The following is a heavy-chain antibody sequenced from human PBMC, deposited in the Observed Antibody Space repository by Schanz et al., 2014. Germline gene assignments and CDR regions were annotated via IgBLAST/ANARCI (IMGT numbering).Heavy chain of an antibody. CDR3: AREEGWGIAAAGPKHYYYGMDV. J-gene: IGHJ6*02. Sequence: QVQLVESGGGVVQFGRSLRLSCAASGFTFSSYGMHWVRQALGKGLEWVAVIWYDENNKYYADSVKGRFTMSRDNSKNTLYLQMNSLRAEDTAVYYCAREEGWGIAAAGPKHYYYGMDVWGQGTTVTVSS. CDR2: IWYDENNK. D-gene: IGHD6-13*01. CDR1: GFTFSSYG. V-gene: IGHV3-33*01.